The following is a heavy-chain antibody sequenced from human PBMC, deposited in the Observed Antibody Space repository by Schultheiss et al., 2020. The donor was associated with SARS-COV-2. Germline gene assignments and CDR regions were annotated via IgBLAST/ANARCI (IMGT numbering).Heavy chain of an antibody. J-gene: IGHJ4*02. CDR2: IIPIFGTA. V-gene: IGHV1-69*13. CDR3: ARQSPHGDPPHY. D-gene: IGHD4-17*01. CDR1: GYTFTSYG. Sequence: SVKVSCKASGYTFTSYGISWVRQDPGQGLEWMGGIIPIFGTANYAQKFQGRVTITADESTSTAYMELSSLRSEDTAVYYCARQSPHGDPPHYWGQGTLVTVSS.